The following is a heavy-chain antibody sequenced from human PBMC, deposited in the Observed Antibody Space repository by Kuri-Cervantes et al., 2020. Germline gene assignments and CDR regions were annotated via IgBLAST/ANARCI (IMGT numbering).Heavy chain of an antibody. CDR1: GVSFSGYY. Sequence: GSLRLSCAVYGVSFSGYYWSWIRQPPGKGLEWIGEINHSGSTNYNPSLKSRVTISVDTSKNQFSLKLSSVTAADTAVYYCARGSMGWFGESTRLDYWGQGTLVTVSS. J-gene: IGHJ4*02. V-gene: IGHV4-34*01. CDR3: ARGSMGWFGESTRLDY. D-gene: IGHD3-10*01. CDR2: INHSGST.